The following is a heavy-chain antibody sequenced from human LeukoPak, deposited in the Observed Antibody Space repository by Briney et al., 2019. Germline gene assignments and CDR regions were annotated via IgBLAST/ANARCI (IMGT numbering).Heavy chain of an antibody. CDR1: GGSISSSSYY. D-gene: IGHD4-11*01. V-gene: IGHV4-39*01. CDR2: IYYSGST. CDR3: ARQAYSNHHFAY. J-gene: IGHJ4*02. Sequence: PSETLSLTCTVSGGSISSSSYYWGWIRHPPGKGLEWIGSIYYSGSTYYNPSRKSRVTISVDTSKNQFSLKLSSVTAADTAVYYCARQAYSNHHFAYWGQGTLVTVSS.